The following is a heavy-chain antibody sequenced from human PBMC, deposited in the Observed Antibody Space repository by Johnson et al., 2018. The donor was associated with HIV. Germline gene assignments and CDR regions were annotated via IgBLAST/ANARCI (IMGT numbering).Heavy chain of an antibody. V-gene: IGHV3-66*02. Sequence: VQLVESGGGLVQTGGSLRLSCAASGFTVSTNSLIWVRQAPGKGLEWVSVIYSGGSTYYADSVKGRFTISRDNSKNTLYLQMNSLRAEDTAVYYCAREGQEFNDAFDIWGQGTMVTVSS. D-gene: IGHD3-10*01. CDR2: IYSGGST. CDR1: GFTVSTNS. J-gene: IGHJ3*02. CDR3: AREGQEFNDAFDI.